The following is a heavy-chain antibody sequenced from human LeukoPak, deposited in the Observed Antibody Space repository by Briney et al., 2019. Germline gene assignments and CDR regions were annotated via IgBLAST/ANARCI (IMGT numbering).Heavy chain of an antibody. J-gene: IGHJ4*02. Sequence: PGRSLRLSCAASGFTFSDYYMSWIRQVPGEGLEWLSLISSSGSTVYYADSVKGRFTISRDNAKNLLYLQMSTLRAEDTAVFYCARGARYSGSYYHFWGQGTLVTVSS. CDR3: ARGARYSGSYYHF. CDR1: GFTFSDYY. D-gene: IGHD1-26*01. CDR2: ISSSGSTV. V-gene: IGHV3-11*01.